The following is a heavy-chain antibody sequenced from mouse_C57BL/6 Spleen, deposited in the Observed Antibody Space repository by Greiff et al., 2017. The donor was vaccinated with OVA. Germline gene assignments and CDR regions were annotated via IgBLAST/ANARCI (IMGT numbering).Heavy chain of an antibody. D-gene: IGHD1-1*01. CDR3: ARGGTSSGPFDV. Sequence: QVQLQQPGAELVKPGASVKMSCKASGYTFTSYWITWVKQRPGQGLEWIGDIYPGSGSTNYNEKFKSKATLTVDTSSSTAYMQLSSLTSEDSAVYYCARGGTSSGPFDVWGTGTTVTVSS. J-gene: IGHJ1*03. V-gene: IGHV1-55*01. CDR1: GYTFTSYW. CDR2: IYPGSGST.